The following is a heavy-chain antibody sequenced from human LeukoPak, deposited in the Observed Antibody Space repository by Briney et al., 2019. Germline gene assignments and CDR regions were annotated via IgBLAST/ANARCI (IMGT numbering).Heavy chain of an antibody. CDR2: IIPILGIA. J-gene: IGHJ1*01. D-gene: IGHD2-2*01. V-gene: IGHV1-69*04. CDR1: GGTFSSYA. Sequence: SVKVSCKASGGTFSSYAIRWVRQAPGQGLEWMGRIIPILGIANYAQKFQGRVTITADKSTSTAYVELSSLRSEDTAVYYCAREGYCSSTSCYPGYFQHWGQGTLVTVSS. CDR3: AREGYCSSTSCYPGYFQH.